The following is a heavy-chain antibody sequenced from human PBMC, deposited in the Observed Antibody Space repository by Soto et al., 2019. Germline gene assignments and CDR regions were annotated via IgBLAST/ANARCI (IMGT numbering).Heavy chain of an antibody. D-gene: IGHD5-18*01. CDR2: ISGSGART. J-gene: IGHJ4*02. CDR1: GFTFNTYA. Sequence: EVQLLESGGGLVQPGGSLRLSCAASGFTFNTYALSWVRQAPGKGLEWVSGISGSGARTYYADSVKGRFTISRDNSKNTLYLQMNSLRTEDTAVYYCAKERGDGNSYQSLFGDYWGRGTLVTVSS. V-gene: IGHV3-23*01. CDR3: AKERGDGNSYQSLFGDY.